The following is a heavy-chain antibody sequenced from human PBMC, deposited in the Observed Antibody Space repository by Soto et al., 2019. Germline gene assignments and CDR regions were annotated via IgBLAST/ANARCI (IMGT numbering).Heavy chain of an antibody. J-gene: IGHJ4*02. CDR3: ARGPSFYYYDSSGYYSRPFDY. V-gene: IGHV4-34*01. Sequence: SETLSLTCAVYGGSFSGYYWSWIRQPPGKGLEWIGEINHSGSTNYNPSLKSRVTISVDTSKNQFSLKLSSVTAADTAVYYCARGPSFYYYDSSGYYSRPFDYWGQGTLVTVSS. D-gene: IGHD3-22*01. CDR2: INHSGST. CDR1: GGSFSGYY.